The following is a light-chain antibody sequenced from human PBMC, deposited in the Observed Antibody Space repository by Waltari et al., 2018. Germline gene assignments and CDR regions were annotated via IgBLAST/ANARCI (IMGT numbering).Light chain of an antibody. CDR1: ISDVRGYHY. Sequence: HSALTPPASASGSPGQSITLPCTGTISDVRGYHYVSWYQQHPDKAPKLMIYDVNNRASGVSNRFSGSKSGNTASLTISGLQAEDEADYYCSSYTSSSTLFGGGTKLTVL. J-gene: IGLJ2*01. CDR2: DVN. CDR3: SSYTSSSTL. V-gene: IGLV2-14*03.